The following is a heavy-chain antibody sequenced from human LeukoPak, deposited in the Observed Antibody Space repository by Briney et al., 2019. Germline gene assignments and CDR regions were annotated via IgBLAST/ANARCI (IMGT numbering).Heavy chain of an antibody. CDR2: ISSSGSTI. V-gene: IGHV3-11*04. J-gene: IGHJ1*01. CDR3: ARETTMTMVRGVNL. CDR1: GFTFSDYY. D-gene: IGHD3-10*01. Sequence: GGSLRLSCAASGFTFSDYYMSWIRQAPGKGLEWVSYISSSGSTIYYADSVKGRFTISRDNAKNSLYLQMNSLRAEDTAVYYCARETTMTMVRGVNLWGQATLVAVSS.